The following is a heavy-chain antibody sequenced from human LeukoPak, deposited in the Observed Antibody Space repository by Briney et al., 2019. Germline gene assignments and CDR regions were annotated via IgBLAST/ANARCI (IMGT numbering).Heavy chain of an antibody. D-gene: IGHD6-19*01. CDR2: ISWNSGSI. J-gene: IGHJ3*02. CDR1: GFTFDDYA. Sequence: SLRLSCAASGFTFDDYAMHWVRQAPGKGLEWVSGISWNSGSIGYADSVKGRFTISRDNAKNSLYLQMNSLRAEDTALYYCAKDAQWLSRGGAFDIWGQGTMVTVSS. CDR3: AKDAQWLSRGGAFDI. V-gene: IGHV3-9*01.